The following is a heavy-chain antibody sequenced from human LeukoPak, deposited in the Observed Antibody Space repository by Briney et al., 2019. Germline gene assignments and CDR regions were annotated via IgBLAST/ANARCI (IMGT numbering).Heavy chain of an antibody. J-gene: IGHJ4*02. V-gene: IGHV5-51*01. CDR2: TYPGDSDT. CDR1: GYSFTSYR. CDR3: ARQHGSSGWYDY. D-gene: IGHD6-19*01. Sequence: GETLEISCKGSGYSFTSYRIGWVRQMPGKGLEWMGITYPGDSDTRYSPSFQGQVTISADKSISTAYLQWSSLKASDTAMYYCARQHGSSGWYDYWGQGTLVTVSS.